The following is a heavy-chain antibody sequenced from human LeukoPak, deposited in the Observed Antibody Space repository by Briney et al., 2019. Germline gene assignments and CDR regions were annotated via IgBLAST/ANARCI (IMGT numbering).Heavy chain of an antibody. V-gene: IGHV3-74*01. D-gene: IGHD1-14*01. CDR1: GFTFSAYC. CDR2: INIDGSST. J-gene: IGHJ4*02. Sequence: GGSLRLSCAASGFTFSAYCMHWVRQAPGKGLVWVSRINIDGSSTNYADSVKGRFTISRDNAKNTLYLQMNSLRGEDTAVYYCTRDRSRAEDDWGQGTLVTVSS. CDR3: TRDRSRAEDD.